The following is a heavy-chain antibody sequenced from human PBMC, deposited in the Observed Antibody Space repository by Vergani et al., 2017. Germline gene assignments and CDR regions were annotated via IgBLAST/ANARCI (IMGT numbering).Heavy chain of an antibody. Sequence: QVQLVQSGAEVKKPGASVKVSCKGSGYTFSGYYIQWVRQAPGQGLEWMGWINPNSGGTNYAQKFQGRVIMTRDTSISTAYMELRSLRSDDTAMYYCARDLYDFWSGYSGRGRDAFDIWGQGTMVTVSS. J-gene: IGHJ3*02. V-gene: IGHV1-2*02. CDR1: GYTFSGYY. CDR3: ARDLYDFWSGYSGRGRDAFDI. D-gene: IGHD3-3*01. CDR2: INPNSGGT.